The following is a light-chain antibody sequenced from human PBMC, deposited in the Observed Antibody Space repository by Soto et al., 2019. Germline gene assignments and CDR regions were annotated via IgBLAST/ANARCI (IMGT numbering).Light chain of an antibody. V-gene: IGLV2-11*01. Sequence: QSAMTQPRSVSGSPGESVTISCTGTSSDVGRYDYVSWYQQHPGKAPKLIVYDVTERPSGVPDRFSGSKSGNTASLTISGLQAEDEADYSCCSFAGSYAYVFGNGKKLTV. CDR3: CSFAGSYAYV. CDR1: SSDVGRYDY. J-gene: IGLJ1*01. CDR2: DVT.